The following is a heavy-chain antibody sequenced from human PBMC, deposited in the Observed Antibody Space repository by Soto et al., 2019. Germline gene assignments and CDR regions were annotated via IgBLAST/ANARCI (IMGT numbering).Heavy chain of an antibody. J-gene: IGHJ6*02. CDR3: ARGHHGLEV. Sequence: QVQLVESGGDLVKPGGSLRLSCRASGLTLSDFYMSWVRQAPGKGLEWLSYISRDSTDIYYADSVKGRLIISRDNAKNSLYLQMNGLRDDDTAVYYCARGHHGLEVSGQGTTVTVSS. V-gene: IGHV3-11*01. CDR1: GLTLSDFY. CDR2: ISRDSTDI.